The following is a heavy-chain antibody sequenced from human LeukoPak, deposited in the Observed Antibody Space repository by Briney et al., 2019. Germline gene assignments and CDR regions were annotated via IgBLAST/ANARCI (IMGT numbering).Heavy chain of an antibody. CDR3: ARLAHSGAMITLDY. J-gene: IGHJ4*02. D-gene: IGHD5-12*01. CDR1: GYGFTSFW. V-gene: IGHV5-51*01. CDR2: IYPGDSNS. Sequence: GESLKISCRGSGYGFTSFWIVWVRQMPGKGLEWMGVIYPGDSNSRYSPSFQGQVTISADNSISTAYLQWSSLKASDTAMYYCARLAHSGAMITLDYWGQGTLVTVSS.